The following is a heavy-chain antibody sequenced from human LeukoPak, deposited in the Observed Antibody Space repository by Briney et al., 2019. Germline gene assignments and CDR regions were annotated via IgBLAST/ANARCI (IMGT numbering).Heavy chain of an antibody. Sequence: PSETLSLTCTVSGGSISSYYWSWIRQPPGKGLEWIGYIYYSGSTNYNPSLKSRVTISVDTSKNQFSLKVSSVTAADTAVYYCARGRGGSSSPVYPDYYYYYMDVWGKGTTVTVSS. CDR3: ARGRGGSSSPVYPDYYYYYMDV. CDR2: IYYSGST. J-gene: IGHJ6*03. V-gene: IGHV4-59*01. D-gene: IGHD6-6*01. CDR1: GGSISSYY.